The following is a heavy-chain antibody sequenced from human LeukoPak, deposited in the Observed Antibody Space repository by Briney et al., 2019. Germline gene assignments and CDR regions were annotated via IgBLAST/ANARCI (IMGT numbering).Heavy chain of an antibody. V-gene: IGHV3-21*04. CDR2: ISSDSTYI. J-gene: IGHJ3*02. CDR1: VFAFSTYS. Sequence: GGSLRLSCAASVFAFSTYSMNWVRQPPGKGLEWVSSISSDSTYIYYADSVKGRFTISTDNAKNSLYLQMNSLRAEDTAVYYCASFGMIVVPDAFDIWDQGTMVTVSS. CDR3: ASFGMIVVPDAFDI. D-gene: IGHD3-22*01.